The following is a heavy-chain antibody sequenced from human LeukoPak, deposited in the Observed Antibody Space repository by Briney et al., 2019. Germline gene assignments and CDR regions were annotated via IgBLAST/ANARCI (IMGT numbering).Heavy chain of an antibody. CDR2: ISGSGGST. V-gene: IGHV3-23*01. Sequence: PGGSLRLSCAASGFTFSSYAMSWVRQAPGKGLEWVSAISGSGGSTYYADSVKGRFTISRDNSKNTLYLQMNSLRAEDTAAYYCAKINTDDYYGSGSYLVYWGQGTLVTVSS. CDR3: AKINTDDYYGSGSYLVY. CDR1: GFTFSSYA. J-gene: IGHJ4*02. D-gene: IGHD3-10*01.